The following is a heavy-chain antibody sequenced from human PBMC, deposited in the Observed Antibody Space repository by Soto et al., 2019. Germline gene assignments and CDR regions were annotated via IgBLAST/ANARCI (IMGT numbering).Heavy chain of an antibody. D-gene: IGHD3-3*01. CDR3: ARDHTNDAFDI. CDR2: IKQDGSEK. J-gene: IGHJ3*02. Sequence: GSLRLSCAASGFSFSSYWMSWVRQAPGKGLEWVANIKQDGSEKYYVDSVKGRFTISRDNAKNSLYLQMNSLRAEDTAVYYCARDHTNDAFDIWGQGTMVTVSS. V-gene: IGHV3-7*01. CDR1: GFSFSSYW.